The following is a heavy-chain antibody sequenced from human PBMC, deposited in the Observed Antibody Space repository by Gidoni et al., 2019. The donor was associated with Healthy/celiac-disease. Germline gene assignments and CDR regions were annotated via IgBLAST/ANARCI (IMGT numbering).Heavy chain of an antibody. V-gene: IGHV4-59*08. CDR2: IYYSGST. J-gene: IGHJ2*01. CDR3: ARHQGRYCSSTSCYTRYFDL. Sequence: QVQLQESGPGLVKPSETLSLTCTVSGGSISSYYWSWIRQPPGTGLAWIGYIYYSGSTNYNPSLKSRVTISVDTSKNQFSLKLSSVTAADTAVYYCARHQGRYCSSTSCYTRYFDLWGRGTLVTVSS. D-gene: IGHD2-2*02. CDR1: GGSISSYY.